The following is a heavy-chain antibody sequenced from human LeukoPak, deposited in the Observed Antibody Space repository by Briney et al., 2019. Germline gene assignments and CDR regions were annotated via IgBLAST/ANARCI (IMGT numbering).Heavy chain of an antibody. Sequence: PSETLSLTCTVSGGSISSGDNYWSWIRQPPGKGLEWIGYIYYSGSTYYNPSLKSRVTISVDTSKNQFSLRLTSVTAADTAVYYCARVTGSGSFDYWGQGTPVTVSS. J-gene: IGHJ4*02. CDR1: GGSISSGDNY. D-gene: IGHD3-10*01. V-gene: IGHV4-30-4*01. CDR3: ARVTGSGSFDY. CDR2: IYYSGST.